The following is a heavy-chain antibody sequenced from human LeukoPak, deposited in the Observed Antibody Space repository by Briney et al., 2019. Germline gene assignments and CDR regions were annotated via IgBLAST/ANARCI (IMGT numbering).Heavy chain of an antibody. CDR3: ARGGAFHAFDI. CDR2: VNNDGTGT. V-gene: IGHV3-74*01. CDR1: GFTFSSYG. Sequence: PGGSLRLSCAASGFTFSSYGMYWVRQAPEKGLVCISRVNNDGTGTIYADSVKGRFTISRDNAKNTVFLQLNSLRTEDTAVYYCARGGAFHAFDIWGQGTMVTVSS. J-gene: IGHJ3*02.